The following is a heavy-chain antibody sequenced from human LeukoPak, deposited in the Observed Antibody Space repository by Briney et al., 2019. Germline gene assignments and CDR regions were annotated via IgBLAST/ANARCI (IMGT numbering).Heavy chain of an antibody. CDR3: ARNNDYTDGDDAFDI. V-gene: IGHV4-34*01. J-gene: IGHJ3*02. Sequence: PSETLSLTCAVYGGSFSGYYWSWIRQPPGKGLEWIGEINHSGSTNYNPSLKSRVTISVDTSKNQFSLKLSSVTAADTAVYYCARNNDYTDGDDAFDIWGQGTMVTVSS. CDR1: GGSFSGYY. D-gene: IGHD4-11*01. CDR2: INHSGST.